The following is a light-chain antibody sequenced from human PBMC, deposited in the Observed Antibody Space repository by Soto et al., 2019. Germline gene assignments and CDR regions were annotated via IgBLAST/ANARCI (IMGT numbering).Light chain of an antibody. CDR3: QQYCSSPPEYT. CDR1: QSVSSSY. V-gene: IGKV3-20*01. Sequence: EIVLTQSPGTLPLSPGERATLSCRASQSVSSSYLAWYQQKPGQAPRLLIYGASSSATGIPDRFSGSGSGTDFTLTISRLEPEDFAVYYCQQYCSSPPEYTFGQGTKLEIK. J-gene: IGKJ2*01. CDR2: GAS.